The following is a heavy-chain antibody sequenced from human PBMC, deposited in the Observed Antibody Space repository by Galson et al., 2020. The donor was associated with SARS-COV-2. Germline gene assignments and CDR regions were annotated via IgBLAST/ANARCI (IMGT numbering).Heavy chain of an antibody. CDR1: GFTFTSYG. D-gene: IGHD5-12*01. CDR3: VTGWLPYYYGMDV. Sequence: SCAAPGFTFTSYGIPWVRQAPGKGLEWVAIITYDGRNEYYADYVKGRFTISRDNSKNTLYLQMNSLRAEDTAVYYCVTGWLPYYYGMDVWGQGTTVTVSS. CDR2: ITYDGRNE. J-gene: IGHJ6*02. V-gene: IGHV3-30*03.